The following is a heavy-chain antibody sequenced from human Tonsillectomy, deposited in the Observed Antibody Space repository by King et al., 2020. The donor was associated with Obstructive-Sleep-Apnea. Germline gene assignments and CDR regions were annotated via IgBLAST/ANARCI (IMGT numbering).Heavy chain of an antibody. CDR3: ARQEWELLFFDY. CDR2: IYYSVTT. J-gene: IGHJ4*02. V-gene: IGHV4-59*08. D-gene: IGHD1-26*01. Sequence: VQLQESGPGLVKPSETLSLTCTVSGGSISSDYWSWIRQPPGKGLEWIGYIYYSVTTKYSPSLKSRVTISADTSKNQFPLNLSSVTAADTAVYYCARQEWELLFFDYWGQGVLVTVSS. CDR1: GGSISSDY.